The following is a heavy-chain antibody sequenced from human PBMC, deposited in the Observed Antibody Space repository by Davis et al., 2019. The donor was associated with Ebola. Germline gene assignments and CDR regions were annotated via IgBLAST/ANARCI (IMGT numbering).Heavy chain of an antibody. J-gene: IGHJ4*02. V-gene: IGHV3-11*04. CDR1: GFTFSDYY. CDR2: ISSSGSTI. D-gene: IGHD2-15*01. Sequence: GESLKISCAASGFTFSDYYMSWIRQAPGKGLEWVSYISSSGSTIYYADSVKGRFTISRDNAKNSLYLQMNSLRAEDTAVYYCARDRVVAVSYYFDYWGQGTLVTVSS. CDR3: ARDRVVAVSYYFDY.